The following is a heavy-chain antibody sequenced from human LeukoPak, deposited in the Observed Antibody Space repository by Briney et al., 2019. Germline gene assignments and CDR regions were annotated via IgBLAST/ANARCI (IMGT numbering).Heavy chain of an antibody. CDR1: GFTFRSYN. J-gene: IGHJ4*02. CDR3: ARGASRADY. Sequence: GGSLRLSCAASGFTFRSYNMNWVRQAPGKRPEWVSSISSSSSYIYYADSVKGRFTISRDNAKNSLYLQMNSLRAEDTALYYCARGASRADYWGQGPLVTVSS. CDR2: ISSSSSYI. V-gene: IGHV3-21*01.